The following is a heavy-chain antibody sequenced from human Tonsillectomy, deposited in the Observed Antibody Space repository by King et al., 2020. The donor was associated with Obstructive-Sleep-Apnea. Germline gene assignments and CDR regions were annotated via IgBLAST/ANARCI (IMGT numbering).Heavy chain of an antibody. J-gene: IGHJ4*02. Sequence: QLVQSGGGVVQPGRSLRLSCAASGFTFSSYAMHWVRQAPGKGLEWVAVISYDGSNKYYADSVKGRFTISRDNSKNTPYLQMNSLRAEDTAVYYFARLVLGTSPTEYWGQGTLVTVSS. CDR1: GFTFSSYA. CDR2: ISYDGSNK. D-gene: IGHD6-13*01. V-gene: IGHV3-30-3*01. CDR3: ARLVLGTSPTEY.